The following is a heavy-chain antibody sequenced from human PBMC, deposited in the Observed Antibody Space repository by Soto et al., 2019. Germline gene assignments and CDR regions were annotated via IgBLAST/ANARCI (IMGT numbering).Heavy chain of an antibody. CDR1: GFTFDDYA. J-gene: IGHJ6*03. Sequence: EVQLVESGGGLVQPGRSLRLSCAASGFTFDDYAMHWVRQAPGKGLEWVSGISWNSGSIDYTDSVKGRFTISRDNAKNSPYLQMNSLRAEDTALYYCVAHAHRHDYFLMDVWGKGTTVTVSS. V-gene: IGHV3-9*01. CDR2: ISWNSGSI. CDR3: VAHAHRHDYFLMDV.